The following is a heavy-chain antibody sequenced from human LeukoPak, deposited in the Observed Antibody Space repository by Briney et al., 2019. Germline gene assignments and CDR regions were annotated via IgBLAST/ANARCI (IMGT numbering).Heavy chain of an antibody. V-gene: IGHV3-48*03. CDR2: ISSSGSTI. J-gene: IGHJ6*04. D-gene: IGHD6-19*01. CDR3: ARDRYSSGWYPRRGYSYGMDV. Sequence: SLRLSCAAAGVTFRSYEMNWVRQAPGKGLDWVSYISSSGSTIYYADSVKGRFTISRDNAKNSLYLQMNSLRAEDTAVYYCARDRYSSGWYPRRGYSYGMDVWGKGPPVTVSS. CDR1: GVTFRSYE.